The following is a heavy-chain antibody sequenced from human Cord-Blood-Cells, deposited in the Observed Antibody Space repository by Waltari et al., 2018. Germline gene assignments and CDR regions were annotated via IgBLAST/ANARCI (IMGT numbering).Heavy chain of an antibody. J-gene: IGHJ4*02. D-gene: IGHD2-2*01. V-gene: IGHV1-69*04. CDR2: INPFRGIA. CDR3: ARGYCSSTSCYFDY. CDR1: GGTFSSYA. Sequence: QVQLVQSGAEVKKPGSSVKVSCKASGGTFSSYAISWVRQAPGQGLEWMGGINPFRGIANYAQNFQGRVTITADESTSTAYMELSSLRSEDTAVYYCARGYCSSTSCYFDYWGQGTLVTVSS.